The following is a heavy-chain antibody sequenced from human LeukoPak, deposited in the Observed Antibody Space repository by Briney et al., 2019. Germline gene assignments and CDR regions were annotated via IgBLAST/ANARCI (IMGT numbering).Heavy chain of an antibody. Sequence: LPGGSLRLSCTASGFTFSDYAMTWVRQAPGKGLQWISAISPRSNSIYYSDSVRGRFTVSRDNSKNTLYLQMNRLTAEDMAVYYCAKNLRTSVAAFEYWGQGTLVTVSS. V-gene: IGHV3-23*01. CDR3: AKNLRTSVAAFEY. CDR2: ISPRSNSI. J-gene: IGHJ4*02. D-gene: IGHD6-19*01. CDR1: GFTFSDYA.